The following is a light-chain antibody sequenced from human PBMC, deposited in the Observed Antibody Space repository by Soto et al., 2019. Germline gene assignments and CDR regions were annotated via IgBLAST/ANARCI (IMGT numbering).Light chain of an antibody. CDR1: STTIGSNY. CDR2: RNY. J-gene: IGLJ1*01. Sequence: QSVLPQPPSASGSPGQRVTVSCTVSSTTIGSNYVYWYQQLPGTAPKILIHRNYQRPSGVPDRFSGSRSGTSASLAISGLRSEDEGIYYCATWVDSLSVYVFGSVTKVTVL. CDR3: ATWVDSLSVYV. V-gene: IGLV1-47*01.